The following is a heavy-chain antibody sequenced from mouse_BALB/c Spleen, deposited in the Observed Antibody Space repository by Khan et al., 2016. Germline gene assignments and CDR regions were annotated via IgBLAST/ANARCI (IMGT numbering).Heavy chain of an antibody. Sequence: VQLQQSGAELVKPGASVKLSCTASGFNIKDTYMHWVKQRPEQGLEWIGRIDPANGNTKYDPKFQGKATITADTSSNTAYLQLSSLTSEYTAVYYCAREGYGNHYAMDYWGQGTSVTVSS. CDR3: AREGYGNHYAMDY. J-gene: IGHJ4*01. CDR2: IDPANGNT. CDR1: GFNIKDTY. V-gene: IGHV14-3*02. D-gene: IGHD2-10*02.